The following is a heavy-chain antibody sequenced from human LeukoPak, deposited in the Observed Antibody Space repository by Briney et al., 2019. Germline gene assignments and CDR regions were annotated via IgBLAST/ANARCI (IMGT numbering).Heavy chain of an antibody. V-gene: IGHV3-30*18. Sequence: GGSLRLSCAASGFTFSSYGMHWVRQAPGKGLEWVAVISYDGSNKYYADSVKGRFTISRDNSKNTLYLQMNSLRAEDTAVYYCAKVDTAMVMAMDVWGKGTTVTVSS. CDR1: GFTFSSYG. CDR2: ISYDGSNK. D-gene: IGHD5-18*01. CDR3: AKVDTAMVMAMDV. J-gene: IGHJ6*03.